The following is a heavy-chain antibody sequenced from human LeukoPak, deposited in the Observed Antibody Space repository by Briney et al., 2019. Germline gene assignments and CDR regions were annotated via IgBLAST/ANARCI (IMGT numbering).Heavy chain of an antibody. D-gene: IGHD3-22*01. CDR2: IYHSGST. V-gene: IGHV4-38-2*02. CDR3: AAWGYYDSSGYRGWFDP. J-gene: IGHJ5*02. CDR1: GYSISSGYY. Sequence: SETLSLTCTVSGYSISSGYYWGWIRQPPGKGLERIGSIYHSGSTYYNPSLKSRVTISVDTSKNQFSLKLSSVTAADTAVYYCAAWGYYDSSGYRGWFDPWGQGTLVTVSS.